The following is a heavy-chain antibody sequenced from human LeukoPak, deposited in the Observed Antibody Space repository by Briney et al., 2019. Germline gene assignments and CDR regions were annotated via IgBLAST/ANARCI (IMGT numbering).Heavy chain of an antibody. CDR1: GGSISSGDSY. CDR2: VPYSGST. CDR3: ARGYYMDV. Sequence: SETLSLTCTVSGGSISSGDSYWSWIRQPPGEGLEWIGYVPYSGSTYYNPSLKSRLTISMDTSNNQFSLNLRSVTAADTAVYYCARGYYMDVWGKGTTVTVSS. V-gene: IGHV4-30-4*08. J-gene: IGHJ6*03.